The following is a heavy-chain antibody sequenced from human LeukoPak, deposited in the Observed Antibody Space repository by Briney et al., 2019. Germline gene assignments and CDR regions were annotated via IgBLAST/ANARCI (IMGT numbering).Heavy chain of an antibody. Sequence: PSETLSLTCTVSGVSISSYYWSWIRQPPGKGLEWIGEINHGGSTNYNPSLKSRVTMTVDTSKNQFSLKLSFVTAADTAVYYCARGIAIGYCSGGSCYPFDYWGQGTLVTVSS. CDR1: GVSISSYY. V-gene: IGHV4-34*01. J-gene: IGHJ4*02. D-gene: IGHD2-15*01. CDR2: INHGGST. CDR3: ARGIAIGYCSGGSCYPFDY.